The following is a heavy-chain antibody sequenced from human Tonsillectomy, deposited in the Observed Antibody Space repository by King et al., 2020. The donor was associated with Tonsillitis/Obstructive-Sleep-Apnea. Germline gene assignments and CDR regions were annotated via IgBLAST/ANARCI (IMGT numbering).Heavy chain of an antibody. CDR1: GYTFTSYY. Sequence: QLVQSGAEVKKPGASVRVSCKASGYTFTSYYLHWVRQAPGQGLEWLGIINPSDGITTYAQKFQGRVTMTRDTYTSTVYMELSSLRSEDTAVYYCARDMSVERVIDDWGQGTLVTVST. V-gene: IGHV1-46*01. CDR2: INPSDGIT. J-gene: IGHJ4*02. D-gene: IGHD3-10*01. CDR3: ARDMSVERVIDD.